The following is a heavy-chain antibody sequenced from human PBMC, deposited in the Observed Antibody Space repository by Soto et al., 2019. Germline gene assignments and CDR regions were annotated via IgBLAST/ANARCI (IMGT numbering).Heavy chain of an antibody. Sequence: PSETLSLTCTVSGGSISSGGYYWSWIRQHPGKGLEWIGYIYYSGSTYYNPSLKSRVTISVDTSKNQFSLKLSSVTAADTAVYYCARLLGNTGAFDIWGQGTMVPVSS. CDR3: ARLLGNTGAFDI. CDR2: IYYSGST. J-gene: IGHJ3*02. D-gene: IGHD3-10*01. V-gene: IGHV4-31*03. CDR1: GGSISSGGYY.